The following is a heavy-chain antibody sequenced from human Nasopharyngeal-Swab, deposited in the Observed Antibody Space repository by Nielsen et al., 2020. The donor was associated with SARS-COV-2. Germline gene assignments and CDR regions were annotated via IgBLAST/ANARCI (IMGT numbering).Heavy chain of an antibody. CDR2: IYSGGSST. V-gene: IGHV3-23*03. CDR1: GFTFSSYA. J-gene: IGHJ6*02. D-gene: IGHD6-13*01. CDR3: AKDMLGLAAAGAGGYYYYGMDV. Sequence: GGSLRLSCAASGFTFSSYAMSWVRQAPGKGLEWVSVIYSGGSSTYYADSVKGRFTISRDNSKNTLYLQMNSLRAEDTAVYYCAKDMLGLAAAGAGGYYYYGMDVWGQGTTVTVSS.